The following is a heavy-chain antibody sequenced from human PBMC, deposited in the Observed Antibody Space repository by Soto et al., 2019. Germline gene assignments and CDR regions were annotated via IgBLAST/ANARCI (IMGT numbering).Heavy chain of an antibody. CDR3: ARVSPNYYDSSGYYGSLGY. D-gene: IGHD3-22*01. V-gene: IGHV1-69*01. J-gene: IGHJ4*02. CDR2: IIPIFGTA. Sequence: QVQLVQSGAEVKKPGSSVKVSCKASGGTFSSYAISWVRQAPGQGLEWMGGIIPIFGTANYAQKFQGRVTITADESTSTAYMELSSLRSEDTAVYYCARVSPNYYDSSGYYGSLGYWGQGTLVTVSS. CDR1: GGTFSSYA.